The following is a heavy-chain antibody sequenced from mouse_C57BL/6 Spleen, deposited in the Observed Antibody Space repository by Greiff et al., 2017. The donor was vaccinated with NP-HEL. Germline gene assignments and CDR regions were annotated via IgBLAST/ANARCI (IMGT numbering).Heavy chain of an antibody. CDR2: ISSGSSTI. CDR1: GFTFSDYG. Sequence: DVMLVESGGGLVKPGGSLKLSCAASGFTFSDYGMHWVRQAPEKGLEWVAYISSGSSTIYYADTGKGRFTISRDNAKNTLFLQMTSLRSEDTAMYYCARREGLRPFAYWGQGTLVTVSA. D-gene: IGHD2-4*01. CDR3: ARREGLRPFAY. J-gene: IGHJ3*01. V-gene: IGHV5-17*01.